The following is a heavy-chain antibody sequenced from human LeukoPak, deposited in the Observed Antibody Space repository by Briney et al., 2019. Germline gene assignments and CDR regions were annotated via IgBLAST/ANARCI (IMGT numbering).Heavy chain of an antibody. CDR1: GFTFSSYA. J-gene: IGHJ4*02. CDR3: AKARGMVRGAIDY. CDR2: ISGSGGST. D-gene: IGHD3-10*01. V-gene: IGHV3-23*01. Sequence: GGSLRLSCAASGFTFSSYAMSWVRQAPGKGLEWVSAISGSGGSTYYADSVKGRFPISRDNSKNTLYLQMNSLRAEDTAVYYCAKARGMVRGAIDYWGQGTLVTVSS.